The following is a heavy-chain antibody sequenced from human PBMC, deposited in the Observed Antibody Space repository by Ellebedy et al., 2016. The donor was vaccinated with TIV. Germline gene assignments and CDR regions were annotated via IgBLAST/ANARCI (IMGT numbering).Heavy chain of an antibody. CDR3: ARSGWLRGDAFDI. J-gene: IGHJ3*02. D-gene: IGHD5-12*01. V-gene: IGHV1-8*03. CDR1: GYTFTSYD. Sequence: AASVKVSCKASGYTFTSYDINWVRQATGQGLEWMGWMNPNSGNTGYAQKFQGRVTITRNTSISTAYMELSSLRSEDTAVYYCARSGWLRGDAFDIWGQGTMVTVSS. CDR2: MNPNSGNT.